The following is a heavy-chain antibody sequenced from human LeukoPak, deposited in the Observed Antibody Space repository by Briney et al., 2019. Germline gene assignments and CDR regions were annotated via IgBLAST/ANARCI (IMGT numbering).Heavy chain of an antibody. CDR2: IQYDGSNK. CDR3: AKVRPPARPLNYDYWYFDL. J-gene: IGHJ2*01. D-gene: IGHD1-7*01. CDR1: GFTFSSYG. V-gene: IGHV3-30*02. Sequence: GSLRLSCAASGFTFSSYGMHWVRQAPGKGLEWVAFIQYDGSNKYYADSVKGRFTISRDNSKNTLYLQMNSLRAEDTAVYYCAKVRPPARPLNYDYWYFDLWGRGTLVTVSS.